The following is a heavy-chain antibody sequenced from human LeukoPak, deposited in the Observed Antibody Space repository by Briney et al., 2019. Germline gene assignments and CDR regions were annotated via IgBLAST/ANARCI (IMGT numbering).Heavy chain of an antibody. Sequence: GGSLRLSCAASGLTFSSYAMSWVRQAPGKGLEWVSAISGSGGSTYYADSVKGRFTISRDNSKNTLYLQMNSLRAEDTAVYYCAKDDLITGTTFDYWGQGTLVTVSS. V-gene: IGHV3-23*01. CDR2: ISGSGGST. J-gene: IGHJ4*02. CDR3: AKDDLITGTTFDY. D-gene: IGHD1-7*01. CDR1: GLTFSSYA.